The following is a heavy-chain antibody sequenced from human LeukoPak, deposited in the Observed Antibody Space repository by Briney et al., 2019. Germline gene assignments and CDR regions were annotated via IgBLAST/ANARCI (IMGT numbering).Heavy chain of an antibody. CDR1: GFTFSSYA. CDR3: AKIQASFYGGKARNYFDY. V-gene: IGHV3-23*01. CDR2: ISGSGGST. D-gene: IGHD4-23*01. Sequence: PGGSLRLSCAASGFTFSSYAMSWVRQAPGKGLEWVSAISGSGGSTYYADSVKGRFTISRDNSKNTLYLQMNSLRAEDTAVYYCAKIQASFYGGKARNYFDYWGQGTLVTVSS. J-gene: IGHJ4*02.